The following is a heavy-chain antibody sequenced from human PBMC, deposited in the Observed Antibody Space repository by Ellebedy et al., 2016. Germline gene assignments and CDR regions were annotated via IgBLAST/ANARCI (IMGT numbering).Heavy chain of an antibody. Sequence: ASVKVSCKGSGYSFTSYWIGWVRQMPGKGLEWMGIIYPGDSDTRYSPSFQGQVTISADKSISTAYLQWSSLKASDTAMYYCARHRAVDTPYRYYYYGMDVWGQGTTVTVSS. V-gene: IGHV5-51*01. J-gene: IGHJ6*02. D-gene: IGHD5-18*01. CDR2: IYPGDSDT. CDR1: GYSFTSYW. CDR3: ARHRAVDTPYRYYYYGMDV.